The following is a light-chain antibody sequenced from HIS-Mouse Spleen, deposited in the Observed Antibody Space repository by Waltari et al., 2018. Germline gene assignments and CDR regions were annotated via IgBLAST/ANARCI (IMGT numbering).Light chain of an antibody. J-gene: IGLJ2*01. CDR3: YSTDSSGNHRV. CDR1: ALPQKY. Sequence: SYELTQPPSLSVSPGQTARITCPGDALPQKYAYWYQQKSGPAPVLVIYEDSKLPSGIPERFYGSSSGTMGTLTISGAQVEDEADYYCYSTDSSGNHRVFGGGTKLTVL. CDR2: EDS. V-gene: IGLV3-10*01.